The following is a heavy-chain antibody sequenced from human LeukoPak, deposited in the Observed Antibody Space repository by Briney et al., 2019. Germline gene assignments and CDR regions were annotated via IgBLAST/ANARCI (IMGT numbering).Heavy chain of an antibody. CDR1: GISLSSIRYY. Sequence: SETLSLTCNVSGISLSSIRYYWGWIRQPPGKGLEWIGSINYSGNTYDNASLNSRVTISVDTSKNHIPLKTSSVAAAAAAVYYCTRPSSSSSTYDYWGQGTLVTVSS. V-gene: IGHV4-39*02. J-gene: IGHJ4*02. CDR3: TRPSSSSSTYDY. D-gene: IGHD6-6*01. CDR2: INYSGNT.